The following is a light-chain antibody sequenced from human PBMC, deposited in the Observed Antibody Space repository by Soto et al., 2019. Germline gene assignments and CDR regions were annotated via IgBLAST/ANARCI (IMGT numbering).Light chain of an antibody. CDR3: QSSDSSLSGWV. V-gene: IGLV1-40*01. CDR2: GNS. CDR1: SSNIGAGYD. J-gene: IGLJ3*02. Sequence: QSVLTQPPSVSGAPGQRVTISCSVSSSNIGAGYDVHWYQQLPGTAPKLLIYGNSNRPSGVPDRFSGSKSGTSASLAITGLQAQDEADYNCQSSDSSLSGWVFGGGTKLTVL.